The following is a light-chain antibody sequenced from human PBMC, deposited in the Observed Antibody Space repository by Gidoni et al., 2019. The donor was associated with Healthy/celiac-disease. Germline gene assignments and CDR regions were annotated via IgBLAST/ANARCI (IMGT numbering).Light chain of an antibody. V-gene: IGKV3-15*01. CDR3: QQYNNWPLT. Sequence: EIVMTQSPATLSVSPGARATLSCRASKSVNSNLAWYQQKPGQAPRLLIYGASTRATGIPARFSGSGSGTEFTLTISSLQSEDFAVYYCQQYNNWPLTFGGGTKVEIK. CDR1: KSVNSN. CDR2: GAS. J-gene: IGKJ4*01.